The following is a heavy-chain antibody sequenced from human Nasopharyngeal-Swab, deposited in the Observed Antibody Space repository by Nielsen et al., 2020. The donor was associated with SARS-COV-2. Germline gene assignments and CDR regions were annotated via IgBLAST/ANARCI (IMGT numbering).Heavy chain of an antibody. CDR3: ARGDLVVVPSPILGLGPFFYYFYLDV. V-gene: IGHV4-4*01. CDR2: VSHSGSI. J-gene: IGHJ6*03. D-gene: IGHD2-2*01. CDR1: GGSVSSNDW. Sequence: GSLRLSCAVSGGSVSSNDWWTWVRQSPGKGLEWIGEVSHSGSINYNPSLKSRVTLSMAKSKRQFSLRLTSVSAADTAVYFCARGDLVVVPSPILGLGPFFYYFYLDVWGKGTTVIVSS.